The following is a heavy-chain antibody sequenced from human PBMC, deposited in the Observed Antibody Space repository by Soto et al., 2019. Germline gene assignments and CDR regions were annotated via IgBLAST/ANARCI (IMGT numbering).Heavy chain of an antibody. CDR1: GFTFSSYG. V-gene: IGHV3-30*03. CDR3: AREYYDILTGTYYYYYYGMDV. CDR2: ISYDGSNK. J-gene: IGHJ6*01. Sequence: QVQLVESGGGVVQPGRSLRLSCAASGFTFSSYGMHWVRQAPGKGLEWVAVISYDGSNKYYADSVKGRFTISRDNSKNTLYLQMNSLRAEDTAVYYCAREYYDILTGTYYYYYYGMDVW. D-gene: IGHD3-9*01.